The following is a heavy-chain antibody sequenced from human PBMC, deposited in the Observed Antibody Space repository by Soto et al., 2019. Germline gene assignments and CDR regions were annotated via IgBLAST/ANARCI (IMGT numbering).Heavy chain of an antibody. CDR2: INPSGGST. V-gene: IGHV1-46*03. CDR3: ARLEKYYDFWSGYDGPFDY. CDR1: GYTFTSYY. D-gene: IGHD3-3*01. Sequence: ASVKVSCKASGYTFTSYYMHWVRQAPGQGLEWMGIINPSGGSTSYAQKFQGRVTMTRDTSTSTVYMELSSLRSEDTAVYYCARLEKYYDFWSGYDGPFDYWGQGTLVTASS. J-gene: IGHJ4*02.